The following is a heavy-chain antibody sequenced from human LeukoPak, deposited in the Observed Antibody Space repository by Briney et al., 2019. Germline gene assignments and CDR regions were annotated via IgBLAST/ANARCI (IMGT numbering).Heavy chain of an antibody. CDR2: IKQDGSEK. D-gene: IGHD2-2*02. J-gene: IGHJ3*02. CDR1: GFTFSSYW. CDR3: ARDMSPYTAEYAFDI. V-gene: IGHV3-7*01. Sequence: GGSLRLSCAASGFTFSSYWMSWVRQAPGKGLEWVANIKQDGSEKYYVDSVKGRFTISRDNAKNSLYLQMNSLRAEDTAVYYCARDMSPYTAEYAFDIWGQGTMVTVSS.